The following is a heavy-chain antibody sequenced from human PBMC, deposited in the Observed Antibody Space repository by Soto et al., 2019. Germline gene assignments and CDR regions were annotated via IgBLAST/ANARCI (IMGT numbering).Heavy chain of an antibody. Sequence: PGGSLRLSCTVSGFAFNNYGINWVRQAPGKGLEWVSSISKSDYTYYSDSVKGRFAISRDNAKSSVSLQMNTLRVEDTAVYYCAREDSIIIPAVSDFWGPGTLVTVFS. D-gene: IGHD2-2*01. J-gene: IGHJ4*02. V-gene: IGHV3-21*01. CDR3: AREDSIIIPAVSDF. CDR2: ISKSDYT. CDR1: GFAFNNYG.